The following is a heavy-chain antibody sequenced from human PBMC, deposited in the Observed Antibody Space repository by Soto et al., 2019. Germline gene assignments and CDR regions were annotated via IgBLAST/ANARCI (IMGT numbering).Heavy chain of an antibody. V-gene: IGHV1-18*01. J-gene: IGHJ6*02. CDR2: ISAYNGNT. CDR3: ARDYYYDSSGYYSLPFPTFRSGRYYYYYGMDV. D-gene: IGHD3-22*01. CDR1: GYTFTSYG. Sequence: ASVKVSCQASGYTFTSYGIGWVRQAPGQGLEWMGWISAYNGNTNYAQKLQGRVTMTTDTSTSTAYMELRSLRSDDTAVYYCARDYYYDSSGYYSLPFPTFRSGRYYYYYGMDVWGQGTTVTVSS.